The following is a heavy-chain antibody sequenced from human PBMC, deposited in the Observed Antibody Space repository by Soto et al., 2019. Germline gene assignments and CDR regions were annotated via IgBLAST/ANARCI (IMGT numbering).Heavy chain of an antibody. D-gene: IGHD3-22*01. CDR1: GYTFTDYY. CDR2: INPNSVGT. CDR3: ARDWYYFDSSGYSKPIYYYYYGMDV. J-gene: IGHJ6*02. Sequence: ASVKVSCKASGYTFTDYYMHWVRQAPGQGLEWMGWINPNSVGTNFAQKFQGRVTMTRDTSISTAYMELSRLRSDDTAVYYCARDWYYFDSSGYSKPIYYYYYGMDVWGQGTTVTVSS. V-gene: IGHV1-2*02.